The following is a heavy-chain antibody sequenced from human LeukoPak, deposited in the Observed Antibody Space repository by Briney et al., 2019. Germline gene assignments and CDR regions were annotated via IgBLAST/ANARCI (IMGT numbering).Heavy chain of an antibody. V-gene: IGHV3-11*01. CDR2: IGSSGSTI. Sequence: GGSLRLSCAASGFTFSDYYMSWIRQAPGKGLEWVSYIGSSGSTIYYADSVKGRFTISRDNAKNSLYLQMNSLRAEDTAVYYCATGAVAGTCFDYWGQGTLVTVSS. D-gene: IGHD6-19*01. J-gene: IGHJ4*02. CDR3: ATGAVAGTCFDY. CDR1: GFTFSDYY.